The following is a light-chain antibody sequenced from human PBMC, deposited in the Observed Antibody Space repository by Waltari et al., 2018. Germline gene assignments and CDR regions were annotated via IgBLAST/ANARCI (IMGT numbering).Light chain of an antibody. V-gene: IGKV3-15*01. Sequence: EIVMTQSRATPSVSLGERVTLSCRDSQTVNSNLAWYQQKPGQAPRLLIYGASTRATGVAARFSGSGSGTEFTLTISSLQSEDFAVYYCQHYNNWPVAFGGGTKVEIK. J-gene: IGKJ4*01. CDR3: QHYNNWPVA. CDR2: GAS. CDR1: QTVNSN.